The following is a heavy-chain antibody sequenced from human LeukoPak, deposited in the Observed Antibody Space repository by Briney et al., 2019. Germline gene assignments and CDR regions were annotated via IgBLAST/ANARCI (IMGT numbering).Heavy chain of an antibody. CDR2: ISGSGGTT. J-gene: IGHJ4*02. Sequence: GGSLRLSCAASGFTFSSYGMSWVRQAPGKGLEWVSAISGSGGTTYYADSVKGRFTISRDNSKNTLYLQMDSLRAEDTAVYYCAKRIGIYAAVDSWGQGTLVTVSS. V-gene: IGHV3-23*01. CDR3: AKRIGIYAAVDS. D-gene: IGHD1-26*01. CDR1: GFTFSSYG.